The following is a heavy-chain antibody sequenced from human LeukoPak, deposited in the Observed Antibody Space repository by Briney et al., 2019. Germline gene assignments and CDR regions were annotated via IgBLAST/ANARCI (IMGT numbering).Heavy chain of an antibody. CDR2: ISAYNGNT. CDR3: ARGVKLERRLESWFDP. J-gene: IGHJ5*02. V-gene: IGHV1-18*01. CDR1: GYTFTSYG. Sequence: ASVKVPCKASGYTFTSYGISWVRQAPGQGLEWMGWISAYNGNTNYAQKLQGRVTMTTDTSTSTAYMELRSLRSDDTAVYYCARGVKLERRLESWFDPWGQGTLVTVSS. D-gene: IGHD1-1*01.